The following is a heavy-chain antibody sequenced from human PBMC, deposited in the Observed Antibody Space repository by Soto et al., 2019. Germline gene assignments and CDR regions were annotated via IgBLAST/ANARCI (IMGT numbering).Heavy chain of an antibody. Sequence: PGGSLRLSCAASRFTFSTYAMHWVRHAPGKGLEWLATITSSGSSTYYADSVKGRFTISRDNSRNTLCLRGSGPKSALTATYYHAKDPAASCSYWDDNWRQGTVDSVSS. V-gene: IGHV3-23*01. CDR1: RFTFSTYA. CDR2: ITSSGSST. D-gene: IGHD2-15*01. J-gene: IGHJ4*02. CDR3: AKDPAASCSYWDDN.